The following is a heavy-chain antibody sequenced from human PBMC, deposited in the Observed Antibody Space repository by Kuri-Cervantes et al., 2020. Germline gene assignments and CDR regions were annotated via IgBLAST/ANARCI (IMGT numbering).Heavy chain of an antibody. V-gene: IGHV3-23*01. Sequence: GGSLRLSCAASGFTFSSYAMSWVRQAPGKGLEWVSAISGSGGSTYYADSVKGRFSISRDSAKNSVYLQMNSLRAEDTAIYYCASGWGEFDYWGRGTLVTVSS. CDR3: ASGWGEFDY. D-gene: IGHD6-19*01. CDR1: GFTFSSYA. J-gene: IGHJ4*02. CDR2: ISGSGGST.